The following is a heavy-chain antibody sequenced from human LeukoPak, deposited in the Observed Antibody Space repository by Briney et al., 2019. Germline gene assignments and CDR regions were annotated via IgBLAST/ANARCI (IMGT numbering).Heavy chain of an antibody. Sequence: GASVKVSCKASGGTFSSYAISWVRQAPGQGLEWMGRIIPILNIANYAQKFQGRVTITADKSTSTAYMELSSLRYDDTAVYYCARDYGCSGPSCHNWFDPWGQGTLVTVSS. CDR1: GGTFSSYA. D-gene: IGHD2-2*01. J-gene: IGHJ5*02. V-gene: IGHV1-69*04. CDR2: IIPILNIA. CDR3: ARDYGCSGPSCHNWFDP.